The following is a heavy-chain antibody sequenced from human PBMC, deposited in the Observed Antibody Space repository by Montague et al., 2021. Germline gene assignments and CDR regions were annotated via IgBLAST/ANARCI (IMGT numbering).Heavy chain of an antibody. J-gene: IGHJ4*02. D-gene: IGHD2-8*01. Sequence: SETLSLTCIVSGGSISSSNYHWGWIRQPPGKGLEWIGSINYTGNTYYNPSLKSRLTMSVDTSRNQFSLKLTSVTAADTAVYYCARLDIVLIYWGFDYWGQGTLVTVSS. V-gene: IGHV4-39*01. CDR1: GGSISSSNYH. CDR3: ARLDIVLIYWGFDY. CDR2: INYTGNT.